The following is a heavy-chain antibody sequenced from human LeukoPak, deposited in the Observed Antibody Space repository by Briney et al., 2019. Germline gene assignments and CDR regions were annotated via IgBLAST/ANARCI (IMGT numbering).Heavy chain of an antibody. Sequence: SETLSLTCAVYGGSFSGYYWSWIRQPPGKGLEWIGEINHSGSTNYNPSLKSRVTISVDTSKNQFSLKLSSVTAADTAVYYCAREEVPYSYGFGDAFDIWGQGTMVTVSS. CDR1: GGSFSGYY. J-gene: IGHJ3*02. D-gene: IGHD5-18*01. CDR3: AREEVPYSYGFGDAFDI. V-gene: IGHV4-34*01. CDR2: INHSGST.